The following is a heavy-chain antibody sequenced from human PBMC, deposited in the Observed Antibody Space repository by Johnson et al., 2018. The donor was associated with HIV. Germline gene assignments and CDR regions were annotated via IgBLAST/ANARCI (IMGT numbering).Heavy chain of an antibody. CDR2: VWYDGSNK. CDR3: ARRADAFDI. Sequence: QVQLVESGGGLVQPGGSLRLSCAASGFTFSSYGMHWVRQAPGKGLEWVAVVWYDGSNKYYADSVKGRFTISRENAKNSLYLQMNSLRAGDTAVYYCARRADAFDIWGQGTMVTVSS. J-gene: IGHJ3*02. CDR1: GFTFSSYG. V-gene: IGHV3-33*01.